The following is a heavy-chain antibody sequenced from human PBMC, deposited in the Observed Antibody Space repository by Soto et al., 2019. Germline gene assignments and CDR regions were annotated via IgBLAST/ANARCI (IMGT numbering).Heavy chain of an antibody. CDR2: TTNTGGTT. CDR1: EYSFDNSA. Sequence: PGGSLRLSCAASEYSFDNSAMTWVRRAPGKGLEWVSTTTNTGGTTHYADSVQGRFTVSRDNFRNTLYLLMNSLRAEDTAVYYCAKLRRGATGTEGFHPWGQGTLVTVSS. V-gene: IGHV3-23*01. D-gene: IGHD1-1*01. J-gene: IGHJ5*02. CDR3: AKLRRGATGTEGFHP.